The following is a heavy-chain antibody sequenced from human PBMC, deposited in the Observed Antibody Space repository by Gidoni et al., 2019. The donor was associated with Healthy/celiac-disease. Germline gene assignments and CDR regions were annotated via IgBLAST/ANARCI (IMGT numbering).Heavy chain of an antibody. CDR2: FAPEDGET. V-gene: IGHV1-24*01. D-gene: IGHD3-10*01. Sequence: VQLVQSGAAVQKPGASVTVSCKVSGYTLTSLSMPWVRQAPGKGLEWMGGFAPEDGETIYEQKLQGRVTMTEDTTTDTDYKELSSMRSEDTAVYYCATDRQLTDGSGSRFDYWGQGTLVTVSS. CDR3: ATDRQLTDGSGSRFDY. J-gene: IGHJ4*02. CDR1: GYTLTSLS.